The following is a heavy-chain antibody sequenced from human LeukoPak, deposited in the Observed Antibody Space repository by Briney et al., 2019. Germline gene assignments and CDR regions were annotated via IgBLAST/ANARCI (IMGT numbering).Heavy chain of an antibody. Sequence: SETLPLTCTVSGYSISSGYYWGWIRQPPGKGLEWIGSIYHSGSTYYNPSLKSRVTISVDTSKNQFSLKLSSVTAADTAVYYCARAATRYCSSTSCYTAYNWFDPWGQGTLVTVSS. CDR1: GYSISSGYY. CDR3: ARAATRYCSSTSCYTAYNWFDP. V-gene: IGHV4-38-2*02. CDR2: IYHSGST. D-gene: IGHD2-2*02. J-gene: IGHJ5*02.